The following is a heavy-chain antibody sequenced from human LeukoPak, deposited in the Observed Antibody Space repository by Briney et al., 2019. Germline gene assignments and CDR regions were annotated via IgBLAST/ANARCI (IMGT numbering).Heavy chain of an antibody. CDR3: AKINNDDDY. V-gene: IGHV3-30*18. J-gene: IGHJ4*02. CDR2: ISPDGNIE. D-gene: IGHD1/OR15-1a*01. Sequence: GGSLRLSCAASGFSFTTFGIHWVRQAPGKGLEWVAAISPDGNIEYYTDSVKGRFTISRDNSKNMIYLQMNSLRGEDSAVYYCAKINNDDDYWGQGTLVTVSS. CDR1: GFSFTTFG.